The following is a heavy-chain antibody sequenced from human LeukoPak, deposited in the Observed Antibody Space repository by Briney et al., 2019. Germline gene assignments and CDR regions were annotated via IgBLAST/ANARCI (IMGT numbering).Heavy chain of an antibody. CDR2: MNPNSGNT. CDR1: GYTFTSYD. CDR3: ARSRDFWSEH. J-gene: IGHJ4*02. V-gene: IGHV1-8*02. D-gene: IGHD3-3*01. Sequence: AASVKVSCKASGYTFTSYDINWVRQATGQGLEWMGWMNPNSGNTGYAQKFQGRVTMTTDRSTSTAYMELRSLRSDDTAIYYCARSRDFWSEHWGQGTLVTVSS.